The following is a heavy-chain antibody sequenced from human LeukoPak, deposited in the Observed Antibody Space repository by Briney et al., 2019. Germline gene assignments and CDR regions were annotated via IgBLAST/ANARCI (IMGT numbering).Heavy chain of an antibody. CDR1: GGSISSYY. V-gene: IGHV4-59*01. J-gene: IGHJ6*02. CDR2: IYYSGST. Sequence: SETLSLTCTVSGGSISSYYWSWIRQPPGKGLEWIGYIYYSGSTNYNPSLKSRVTISVDTSKNQFSLKLSSVTAADTAVYYCARRPYDFWSGYLYYYYGMDVWGQGTTVTVSS. CDR3: ARRPYDFWSGYLYYYYGMDV. D-gene: IGHD3-3*01.